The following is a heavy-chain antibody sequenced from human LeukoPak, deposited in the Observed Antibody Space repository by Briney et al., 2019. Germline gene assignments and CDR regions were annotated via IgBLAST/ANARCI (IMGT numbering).Heavy chain of an antibody. CDR3: AKDLDY. V-gene: IGHV3-30*18. J-gene: IGHJ4*02. CDR2: ISYDGSNK. CDR1: GFTFRSYG. Sequence: HPGGSLRLSCAASGFTFRSYGMHWVRQAPGKGLEWVAVISYDGSNKYYADSVKGRFTISRDNSKNTLYLQMNSLRAEDTAVYYCAKDLDYWGQGTLVTVSS.